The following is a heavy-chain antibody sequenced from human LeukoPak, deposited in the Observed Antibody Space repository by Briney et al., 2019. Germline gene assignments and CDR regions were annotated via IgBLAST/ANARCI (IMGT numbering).Heavy chain of an antibody. CDR1: GFTFSIYG. Sequence: GGSLRLSCAASGFTFSIYGMTWVRQAPGKGLEWVSGISGSGGHTYYADSVKGRFTISRDNAKNSLFLQMNSLRAEDTAVYYCARHVIAVGFDYWGQGTLVTVSS. J-gene: IGHJ4*02. D-gene: IGHD2-21*01. V-gene: IGHV3-21*01. CDR2: ISGSGGHT. CDR3: ARHVIAVGFDY.